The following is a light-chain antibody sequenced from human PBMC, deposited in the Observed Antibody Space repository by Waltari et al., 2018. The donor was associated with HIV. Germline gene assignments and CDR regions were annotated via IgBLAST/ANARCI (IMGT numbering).Light chain of an antibody. J-gene: IGLJ2*01. CDR1: SSDVGGFNY. Sequence: QSALTQPRSVSGSPGQSVTISCTGTSSDVGGFNYVSWYQQYPGRAPKLMIYDVTKRPSGVPDRFSGSKSGNTASLTISGLQAEDEADYYCSSYTTSSTWVFGGGTKVTVL. V-gene: IGLV2-11*01. CDR3: SSYTTSSTWV. CDR2: DVT.